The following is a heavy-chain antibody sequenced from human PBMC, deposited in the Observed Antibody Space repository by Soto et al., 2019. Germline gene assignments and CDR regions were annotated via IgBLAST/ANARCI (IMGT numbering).Heavy chain of an antibody. CDR2: IMPFFGSG. CDR1: RGTFTNYA. J-gene: IGHJ4*02. V-gene: IGHV1-69*01. Sequence: QVYLVQSGAEVKKPGSPVKVSCKALRGTFTNYAFSWVRQAPGQGLEWMGGIMPFFGSGNYAQKFQGRINITADESTSSVYLELTSLRSEDTAVYYCARDRAGYYSHFVYWGQGTLVTVSS. CDR3: ARDRAGYYSHFVY. D-gene: IGHD3-22*01.